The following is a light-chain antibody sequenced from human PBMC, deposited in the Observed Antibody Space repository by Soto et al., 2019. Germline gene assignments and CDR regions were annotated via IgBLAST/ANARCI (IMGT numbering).Light chain of an antibody. Sequence: EIVMTQSPATLSVSPGGRATLSCRASQSVNINLAWYQQKPGQAPRLLIFGASSRANGIPARFSGSGSGTEFTLTISNLQTEDFAVYYCQQYNNWPWTFGQGTKVDIK. J-gene: IGKJ1*01. CDR3: QQYNNWPWT. V-gene: IGKV3-15*01. CDR1: QSVNIN. CDR2: GAS.